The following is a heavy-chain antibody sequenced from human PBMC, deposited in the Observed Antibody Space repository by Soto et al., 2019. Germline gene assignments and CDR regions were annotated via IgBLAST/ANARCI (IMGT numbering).Heavy chain of an antibody. V-gene: IGHV4-39*01. CDR3: ARRGYNTGWTPDY. J-gene: IGHJ4*02. CDR2: IYYGGST. CDR1: GGSIGSTTYY. Sequence: SETLSLTCTVSGGSIGSTTYYWDWIRQPPGRGLEWIGSIYYGGSTYYNPSLKSRVTISVDTSKTQFSLKLSSVTAADTAVYYCARRGYNTGWTPDYWGQGTLVTVSS. D-gene: IGHD6-19*01.